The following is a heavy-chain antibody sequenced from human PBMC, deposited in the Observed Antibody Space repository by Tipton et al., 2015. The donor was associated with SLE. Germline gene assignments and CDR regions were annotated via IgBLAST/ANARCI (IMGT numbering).Heavy chain of an antibody. Sequence: TLSLTCTVSGGSISSGSYYWSWIRQPAGKGLEWIGYIYTSGSTNYNPSLKSRVTISVDTSKNQFSLKLSSVTAADTAVYYCVREGGGVVTASPSEYWGQGTLVTVSS. J-gene: IGHJ4*02. V-gene: IGHV4-61*09. CDR2: IYTSGST. D-gene: IGHD2-21*02. CDR3: VREGGGVVTASPSEY. CDR1: GGSISSGSYY.